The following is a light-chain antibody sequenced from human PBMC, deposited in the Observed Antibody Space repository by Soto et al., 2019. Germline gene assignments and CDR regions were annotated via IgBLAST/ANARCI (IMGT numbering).Light chain of an antibody. V-gene: IGKV3-11*01. J-gene: IGKJ5*01. CDR2: DAS. Sequence: EILLTQSPGTLSLSPGKRATLSFWASHSVTTHLAWFQQRPGQTPRLLIYDASTRAPGIPARFSGRGSGADFTLTISSLEPEDFAVYYCQQRSDSITFGQGTRLEIK. CDR3: QQRSDSIT. CDR1: HSVTTH.